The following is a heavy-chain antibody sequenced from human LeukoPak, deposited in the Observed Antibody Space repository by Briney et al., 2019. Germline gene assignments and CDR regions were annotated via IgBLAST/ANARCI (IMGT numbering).Heavy chain of an antibody. CDR2: IYHSGRT. Sequence: SETLSLTCAVSGYSISSGYYWGWIRQPPGKGLEWIGSIYHSGRTYYNPSLKSRVTISIDRSKNQFSPKLSSVTAADTAVYYCARDLLWFGEAYFDYWGQGTLVTVSS. D-gene: IGHD3-10*01. J-gene: IGHJ4*02. V-gene: IGHV4-38-2*02. CDR1: GYSISSGYY. CDR3: ARDLLWFGEAYFDY.